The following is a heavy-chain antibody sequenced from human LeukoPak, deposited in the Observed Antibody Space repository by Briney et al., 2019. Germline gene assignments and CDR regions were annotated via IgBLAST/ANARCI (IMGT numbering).Heavy chain of an antibody. J-gene: IGHJ4*02. D-gene: IGHD3-10*01. V-gene: IGHV1-2*02. Sequence: ASVKVSCKASGYSFTAFYIHWVRQAPGQGLEWMGWIHPRSGDTDYAYKFKGRVTMTRDTSSSAAYMDLDSLRSDDTAVYYCARDGEFGTGSYYRGCFDYWGQGNLVTVSS. CDR1: GYSFTAFY. CDR3: ARDGEFGTGSYYRGCFDY. CDR2: IHPRSGDT.